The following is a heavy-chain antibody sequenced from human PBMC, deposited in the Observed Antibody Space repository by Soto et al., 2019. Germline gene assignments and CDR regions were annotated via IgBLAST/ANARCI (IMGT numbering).Heavy chain of an antibody. CDR2: ISAYNGNT. V-gene: IGHV1-18*01. Sequence: QGQLVQSGAEVKKPGASVKVSCKASGYTFTSYGMSWVRQAPGQGLEWMGWISAYNGNTNYAQKIQGRVTMTTDTSEIKTYMELRSHRSDETAGYYCARYIITFGGLADAFDIWGQGTMVTVSS. CDR3: ARYIITFGGLADAFDI. J-gene: IGHJ3*02. CDR1: GYTFTSYG. D-gene: IGHD3-16*01.